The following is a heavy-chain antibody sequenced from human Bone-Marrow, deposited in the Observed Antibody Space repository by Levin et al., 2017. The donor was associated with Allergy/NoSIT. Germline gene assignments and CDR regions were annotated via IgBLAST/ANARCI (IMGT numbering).Heavy chain of an antibody. Sequence: GESLKIACKTSGFNFDNYWIGWVRQMPGKGLEWMGIIYPADFDTRYSPSFEGQVTISVDASITTAYLRLQSLEASDTALYYCARHPYFLGAGDKGFDFWGQGTLVTVSS. D-gene: IGHD4/OR15-4a*01. J-gene: IGHJ4*02. CDR1: GFNFDNYW. V-gene: IGHV5-51*01. CDR2: IYPADFDT. CDR3: ARHPYFLGAGDKGFDF.